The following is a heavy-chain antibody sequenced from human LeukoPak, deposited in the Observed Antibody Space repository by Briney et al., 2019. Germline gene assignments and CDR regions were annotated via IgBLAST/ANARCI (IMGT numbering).Heavy chain of an antibody. CDR1: GGSISSSSYY. CDR3: ARHAGDFWSGYPPMDV. J-gene: IGHJ6*03. D-gene: IGHD3-3*01. Sequence: SETLSLTCTVSGGSISSSSYYWGWIRQPPGKGLEWIGSIYYSGSTYYNPSLKSRVTISVDTSKNQFSLKLSSVTAADTAVYYCARHAGDFWSGYPPMDVWGKGTTVTVSS. V-gene: IGHV4-39*01. CDR2: IYYSGST.